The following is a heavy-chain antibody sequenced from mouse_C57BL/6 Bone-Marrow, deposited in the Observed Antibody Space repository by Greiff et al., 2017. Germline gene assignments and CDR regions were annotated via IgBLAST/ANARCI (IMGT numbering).Heavy chain of an antibody. D-gene: IGHD1-1*01. CDR2: IWWDDDK. CDR3: ALIPTPLYYDGSSPGYFDY. CDR1: GFSLSTFGMG. V-gene: IGHV8-8*01. J-gene: IGHJ2*01. Sequence: QVQLKESGPGILQPSQTLSLTCSFSGFSLSTFGMGVGWIRQPSGKGLEWLAHIWWDDDKYYNPALKSRLTISKDTSKNQVFLKIANVDTADTATYYCALIPTPLYYDGSSPGYFDYWGQGTTLTVTA.